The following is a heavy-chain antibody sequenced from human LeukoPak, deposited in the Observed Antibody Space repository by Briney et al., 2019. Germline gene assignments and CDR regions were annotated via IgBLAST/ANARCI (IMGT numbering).Heavy chain of an antibody. CDR2: INPNSGGT. CDR3: ASSYRYCSSTSCYHDAFDI. J-gene: IGHJ3*02. CDR1: GFTFSNYY. D-gene: IGHD2-2*01. Sequence: GASVKVSCKASGFTFSNYYMHWVRQAPGQGLEWMGWINPNSGGTNYAQKFQGRVTMTRDTSISTAYMELSRLRSDDTAVYYCASSYRYCSSTSCYHDAFDIWGQGTMVTVSS. V-gene: IGHV1-2*02.